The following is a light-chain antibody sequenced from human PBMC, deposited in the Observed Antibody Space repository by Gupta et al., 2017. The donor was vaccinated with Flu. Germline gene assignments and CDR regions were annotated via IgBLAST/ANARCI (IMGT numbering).Light chain of an antibody. J-gene: IGKJ2*01. CDR1: QKVSSY. CDR3: QQSHSIPYT. Sequence: PSSLSASVGYTVTSTGRASQKVSSYLDWYQQKPGKGPELLIFAASTRESGVASRFSGSGSGTEFSLTISGLQPEDFGNYYCQQSHSIPYTFGQGTRMEIK. CDR2: AAS. V-gene: IGKV1-39*01.